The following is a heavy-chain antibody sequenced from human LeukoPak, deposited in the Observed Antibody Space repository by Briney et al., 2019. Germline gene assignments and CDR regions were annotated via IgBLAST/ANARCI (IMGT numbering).Heavy chain of an antibody. CDR2: VYARGNT. Sequence: SETLSLTCTVSGVSIGSYYWSWIRQPAGEGLEWIGRVYARGNTNYSPSLKSRVTMSVDTSKSQLSLRLRSVSAADTAVYYCARGRYCSADICSGGDAFDLWGQGALVSGSS. J-gene: IGHJ3*01. V-gene: IGHV4-4*07. D-gene: IGHD2-15*01. CDR3: ARGRYCSADICSGGDAFDL. CDR1: GVSIGSYY.